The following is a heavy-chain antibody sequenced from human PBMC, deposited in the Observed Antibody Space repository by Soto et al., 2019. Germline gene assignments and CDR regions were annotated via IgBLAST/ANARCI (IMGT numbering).Heavy chain of an antibody. D-gene: IGHD3-16*01. J-gene: IGHJ5*02. V-gene: IGHV3-9*01. CDR3: AKDREEEGSHGGWFDP. Sequence: EVQLVESGGGLVQPGRSLRLSCAASGFTFDDYAMHWVRQAPGKGLEWVSGISWNSGSIGYADSVKGRFTISRDNAKNSLYLQMNSLRAEDTALYYCAKDREEEGSHGGWFDPWGQGTLVTVSS. CDR2: ISWNSGSI. CDR1: GFTFDDYA.